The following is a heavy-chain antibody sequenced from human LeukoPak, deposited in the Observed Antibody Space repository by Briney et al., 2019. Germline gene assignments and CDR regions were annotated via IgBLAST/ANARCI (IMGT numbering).Heavy chain of an antibody. J-gene: IGHJ5*02. CDR2: IYYSGST. V-gene: IGHV4-59*01. D-gene: IGHD1-26*01. CDR3: ARDSPIVGATDS. Sequence: KSSETLSLXCTVSGGSISSYYWSWIRQPPGKALEWIGYIYYSGSTNYNPSLKSRVTISVDTSKNQFSLKLSSVTAADTAVYYCARDSPIVGATDSWGQGTLVTVSS. CDR1: GGSISSYY.